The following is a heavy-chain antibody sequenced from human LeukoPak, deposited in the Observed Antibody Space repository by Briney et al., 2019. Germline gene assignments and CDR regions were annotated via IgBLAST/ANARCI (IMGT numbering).Heavy chain of an antibody. J-gene: IGHJ4*02. CDR2: ISSSSSYI. Sequence: GGSLRLSCAVSGFTFSNAWMSWVRQAPGKGLEWVSSISSSSSYIYYADSVKGRFTISRDNAKNSLYLQMNSLRAEDTAVYYCARDEPPELLWFGEFPQGFDYWGQGTLVTVSS. CDR1: GFTFSNAW. D-gene: IGHD3-10*01. V-gene: IGHV3-21*01. CDR3: ARDEPPELLWFGEFPQGFDY.